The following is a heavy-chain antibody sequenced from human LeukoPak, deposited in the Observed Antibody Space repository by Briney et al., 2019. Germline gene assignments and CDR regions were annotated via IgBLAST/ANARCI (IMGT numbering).Heavy chain of an antibody. Sequence: PGGSLRLSCAASGFTFDDYTMHWVRQAPGKGLEWVSLISWDGGSTYYADSVKGRFTISRDNSKNSLYLQMNSLRTEGTALYYCAKGKDGYFDYWGQGTLVTVSS. V-gene: IGHV3-43*01. CDR1: GFTFDDYT. J-gene: IGHJ4*02. CDR2: ISWDGGST. CDR3: AKGKDGYFDY. D-gene: IGHD2-15*01.